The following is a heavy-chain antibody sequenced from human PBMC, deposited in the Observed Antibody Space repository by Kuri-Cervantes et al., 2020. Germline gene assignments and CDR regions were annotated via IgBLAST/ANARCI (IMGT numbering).Heavy chain of an antibody. Sequence: GESLKISCAASGFTVSSNYMSWVRQAPGKGLEWVSVIYSGGSTYYADSVKGRFTISRDNSKNTLYLQMKSLRAEDTAVYYCAREAGYSSSWYKHYYYGMEVWGQGTTVTVSS. CDR1: GFTVSSNY. V-gene: IGHV3-66*01. CDR2: IYSGGST. J-gene: IGHJ6*02. CDR3: AREAGYSSSWYKHYYYGMEV. D-gene: IGHD6-13*01.